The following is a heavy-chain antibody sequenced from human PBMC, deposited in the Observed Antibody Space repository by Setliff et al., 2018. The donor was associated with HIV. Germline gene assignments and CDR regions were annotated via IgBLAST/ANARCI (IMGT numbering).Heavy chain of an antibody. J-gene: IGHJ4*02. CDR3: TREGRGDPAMATTRIDY. Sequence: ETLSLTCSVSGDSISSGSYFWGWIRQTPGKGLGWIGNIYYTGFAYHNPSLKSRVTISLDTSKTHFFLNLTSVTDADTAVYFCTREGRGDPAMATTRIDYWGQGKLVTVSS. V-gene: IGHV4-39*02. CDR2: IYYTGFA. D-gene: IGHD1-1*01. CDR1: GDSISSGSYF.